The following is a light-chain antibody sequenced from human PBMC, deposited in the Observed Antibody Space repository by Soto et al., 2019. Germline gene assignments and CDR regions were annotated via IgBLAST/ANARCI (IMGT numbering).Light chain of an antibody. CDR2: GAS. CDR1: QSIRTS. J-gene: IGKJ1*01. V-gene: IGKV1-39*01. Sequence: QMTQPPSSLSASVGARVTITCRASQSIRTSLNWYQQKPGKAPRLLIYGASTLQSGVPSRFSGSGSATDFTLTISGLQPEDFAIYYCQQSYTTPRTFGQGTKVEV. CDR3: QQSYTTPRT.